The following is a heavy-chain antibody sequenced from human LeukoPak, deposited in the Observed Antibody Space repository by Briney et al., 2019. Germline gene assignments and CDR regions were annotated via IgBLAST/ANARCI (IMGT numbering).Heavy chain of an antibody. V-gene: IGHV3-66*01. CDR3: AREQYSSGWFFDY. CDR2: IYSGGST. CDR1: GFTVSSNY. D-gene: IGHD6-19*01. J-gene: IGHJ4*02. Sequence: PGGSLRLSCAASGFTVSSNYMSWVRQAPGKGLEWVSVIYSGGSTYYADSVKGRFTISRDNSKNTLYLQMNSLRAEDTAVYYCAREQYSSGWFFDYWGQGTLVTVSS.